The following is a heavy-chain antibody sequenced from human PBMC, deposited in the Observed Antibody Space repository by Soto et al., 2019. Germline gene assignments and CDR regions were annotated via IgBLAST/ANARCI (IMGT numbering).Heavy chain of an antibody. J-gene: IGHJ3*02. D-gene: IGHD6-6*01. V-gene: IGHV1-69*02. CDR2: IIPILGIA. Sequence: SVKVSCKASGGTFSSYTISWVRQAPGQGLEWMGRIIPILGIANYAQKFQDRVTITADKSTSTAYMELSSLRSEDTAVYYCARDVRRGIAARPGAFDIWGQGTMVTVS. CDR3: ARDVRRGIAARPGAFDI. CDR1: GGTFSSYT.